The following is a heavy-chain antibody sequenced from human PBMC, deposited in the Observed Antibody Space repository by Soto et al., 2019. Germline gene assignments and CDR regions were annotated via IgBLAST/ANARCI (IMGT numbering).Heavy chain of an antibody. CDR1: GFTFSDHW. D-gene: IGHD2-15*01. J-gene: IGHJ4*02. CDR3: TRGYCPGGSCYYEYYFDY. Sequence: PGGSLRLSCAASGFTFSDHWMSWVRQAPGKGLEFVANIKRDGSDIFYVDSVESRFTISRDNANNALYLQMSSLRAEDTAVYYCTRGYCPGGSCYYEYYFDYWGQGTLVTVSS. CDR2: IKRDGSDI. V-gene: IGHV3-7*03.